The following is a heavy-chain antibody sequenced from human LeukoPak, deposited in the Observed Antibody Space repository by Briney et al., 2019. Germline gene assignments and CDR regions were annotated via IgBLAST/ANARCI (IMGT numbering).Heavy chain of an antibody. V-gene: IGHV4-4*07. CDR2: IYPSGST. D-gene: IGHD3-10*01. J-gene: IGHJ4*02. CDR1: GGSISSYY. Sequence: SETLSLTCTVSGGSISSYYWTWIRQPAGKGLEWIGRIYPSGSTNYNPSLKSRVTMSVDTSKNQFSLKLSSVTAADTAVYYCARVGSSNSHYDYWGPGTLVTVSS. CDR3: ARVGSSNSHYDY.